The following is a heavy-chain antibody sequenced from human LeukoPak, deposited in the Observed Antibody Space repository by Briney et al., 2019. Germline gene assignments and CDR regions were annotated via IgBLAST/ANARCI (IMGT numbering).Heavy chain of an antibody. J-gene: IGHJ4*02. D-gene: IGHD3-16*01. CDR3: AKDPTSSYGAAYFDS. CDR1: GFTFNDYA. Sequence: PGGSLRLSCAASGFTFNDYAMHWVRQAPGKGLEWVSGLSWNSVGIVYADSVKGRFTISRDSAKNSLFLQMNSLRPEDTALYYCAKDPTSSYGAAYFDSWGQGTQVTVSS. V-gene: IGHV3-9*01. CDR2: LSWNSVGI.